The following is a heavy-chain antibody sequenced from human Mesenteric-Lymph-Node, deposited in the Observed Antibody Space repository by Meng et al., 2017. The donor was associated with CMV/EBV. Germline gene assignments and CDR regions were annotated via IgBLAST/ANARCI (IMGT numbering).Heavy chain of an antibody. D-gene: IGHD2-2*01. CDR1: GFAFSSYA. CDR3: AKEHCSSTSCYGLYGMDV. Sequence: GESLKISCAASGFAFSSYALHWVRRAPGKGLEWVSAIGTGGDTYYADSVKGRFTISRDNAKNSLYLQMNSLRAEDTALYYCAKEHCSSTSCYGLYGMDVWGQGTTVTVSS. CDR2: IGTGGDT. V-gene: IGHV3-47*01. J-gene: IGHJ6*02.